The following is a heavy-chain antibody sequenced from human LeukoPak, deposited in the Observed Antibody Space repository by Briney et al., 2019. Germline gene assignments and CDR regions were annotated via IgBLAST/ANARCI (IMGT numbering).Heavy chain of an antibody. V-gene: IGHV3-23*01. CDR3: ASLDRGITMVRGVEYYYYMDV. CDR2: ISGSGGST. J-gene: IGHJ6*03. D-gene: IGHD3-10*01. Sequence: GGSLRLSCAASGFTFSSYAMSWVRQAPGKGLEWVSAISGSGGSTYYADSVKGRFTISRDNSKNTLYLQMNSLRSEDTAVYYCASLDRGITMVRGVEYYYYMDVWGEGTTVTVSS. CDR1: GFTFSSYA.